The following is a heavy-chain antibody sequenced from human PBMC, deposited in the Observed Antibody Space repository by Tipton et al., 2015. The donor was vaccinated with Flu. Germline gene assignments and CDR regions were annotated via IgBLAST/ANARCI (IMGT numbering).Heavy chain of an antibody. Sequence: TLSLTCTVSGDSISSGGYYWTWIRQYPGKGLEWIGYIYYSGSTHYNPSLKSRVSISADTSKNQFTLKLNSLTAADTAVYYCATSGWRDPRGSFDFWGQGTLVTVSS. D-gene: IGHD5-24*01. J-gene: IGHJ4*02. CDR1: GDSISSGGYY. CDR3: ATSGWRDPRGSFDF. V-gene: IGHV4-31*03. CDR2: IYYSGST.